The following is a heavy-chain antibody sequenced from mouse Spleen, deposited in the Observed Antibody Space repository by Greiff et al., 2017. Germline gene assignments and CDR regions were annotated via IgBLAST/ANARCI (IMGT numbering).Heavy chain of an antibody. J-gene: IGHJ4*01. Sequence: EVKLVESGGGLVQPGGSLKLSCAASGFTFSSYTMSWVRQTPEKRLEWVAYISNGGGSTYYPDTVKGRFTISRDNAKNTLYLQMSSLKSEDTAMYYCARQDSFYDGYLYYAMDYWGQGTSVTVSS. CDR3: ARQDSFYDGYLYYAMDY. CDR2: ISNGGGST. D-gene: IGHD2-3*01. CDR1: GFTFSSYT. V-gene: IGHV5-12-2*01.